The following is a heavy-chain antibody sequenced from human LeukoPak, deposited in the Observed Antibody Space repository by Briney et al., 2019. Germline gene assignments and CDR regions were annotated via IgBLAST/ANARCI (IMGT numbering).Heavy chain of an antibody. D-gene: IGHD6-19*01. CDR2: IRYDGSNK. V-gene: IGHV3-30*02. Sequence: GGFLRLSCAASGFTFSSYGMHWVRQAPGKELEWVAFIRYDGSNKYYADSVKSRFTISRDNTKNTLYLQMDSLRAEDTAVYYCAKDGSSGWFDPVSYFDYWGQGTLVTVSS. CDR3: AKDGSSGWFDPVSYFDY. J-gene: IGHJ4*02. CDR1: GFTFSSYG.